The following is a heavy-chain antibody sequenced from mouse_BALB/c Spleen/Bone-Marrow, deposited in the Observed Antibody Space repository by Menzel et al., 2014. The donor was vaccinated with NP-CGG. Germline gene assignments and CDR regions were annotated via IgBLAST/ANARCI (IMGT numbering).Heavy chain of an antibody. CDR3: ARPGYYGYQDV. Sequence: EVQGVESGGGLVQPGGSLKLSCAASGFDFSRYWVTWVRQAPGKGLEWIGEINPDSSTINYTPSLKEKFIISRDNAKNTLYLQMSKVRSEDTALYYCARPGYYGYQDVWGAGTTVTVSS. J-gene: IGHJ1*01. CDR1: GFDFSRYW. V-gene: IGHV4-1*02. CDR2: INPDSSTI. D-gene: IGHD1-2*01.